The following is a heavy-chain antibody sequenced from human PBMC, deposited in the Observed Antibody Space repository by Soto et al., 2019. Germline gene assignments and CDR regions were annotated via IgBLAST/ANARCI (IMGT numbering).Heavy chain of an antibody. CDR3: ATEYHPLRLQVFDY. D-gene: IGHD2-21*02. CDR1: GFTFNSYS. CDR2: ISSNGNTK. Sequence: PGGSLRLSCAASGFTFNSYSMNWVRQAPGKGLEWVSDISSNGNTKYYADSVKGRFTISRDNSKNTLYLQMNSLRAEDTAVYYCATEYHPLRLQVFDYWGQGILVTVSS. V-gene: IGHV3-48*01. J-gene: IGHJ4*02.